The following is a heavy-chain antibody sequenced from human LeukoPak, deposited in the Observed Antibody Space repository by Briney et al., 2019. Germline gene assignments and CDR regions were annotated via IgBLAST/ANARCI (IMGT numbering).Heavy chain of an antibody. J-gene: IGHJ4*02. CDR2: ISSSGTTI. Sequence: QSGGSLRLSCAASGFTFSIYEMNWVRQAPGKGLEWVSYISSSGTTIYYADSVKGRFTISRDNAKNSLYLQMNSLRAEDTAVFYCARETDSTLFDCWGQGTLVTVSS. V-gene: IGHV3-48*03. CDR1: GFTFSIYE. CDR3: ARETDSTLFDC. D-gene: IGHD2-2*01.